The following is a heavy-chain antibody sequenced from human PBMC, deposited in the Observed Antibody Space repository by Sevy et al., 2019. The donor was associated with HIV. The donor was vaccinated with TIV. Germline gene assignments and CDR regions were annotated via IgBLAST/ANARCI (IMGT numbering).Heavy chain of an antibody. CDR1: GFTFSSYW. J-gene: IGHJ6*03. CDR3: ARVGIAAPGDYYYYMAV. D-gene: IGHD6-13*01. Sequence: GGSLRLSCAASGFTFSSYWMHWVRQAPGKGLVWVSRINSDGSSTSYADSVKGRFTISRDNAKNTLYLQMNSLRAEDTAVYSCARVGIAAPGDYYYYMAVWGKGTTVTVSS. V-gene: IGHV3-74*01. CDR2: INSDGSST.